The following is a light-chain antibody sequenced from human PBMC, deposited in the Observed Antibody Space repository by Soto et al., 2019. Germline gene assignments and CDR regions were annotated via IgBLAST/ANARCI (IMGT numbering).Light chain of an antibody. CDR3: SSYTSSGSVL. J-gene: IGLJ2*01. CDR2: EVS. CDR1: SSDFGTYNY. V-gene: IGLV2-14*01. Sequence: QSALTQPASVSGSPGQSITISCTGTSSDFGTYNYVSWYQQYPGKAPKLMIYEVSYRPSGVSDRFSGSKSGNTASLTISGLQAEDEADYCCSSYTSSGSVLFGGGTKLTVL.